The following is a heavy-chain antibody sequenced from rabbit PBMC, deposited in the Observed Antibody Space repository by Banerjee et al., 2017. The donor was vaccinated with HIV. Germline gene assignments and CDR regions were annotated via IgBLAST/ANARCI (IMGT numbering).Heavy chain of an antibody. CDR2: INTSSGST. Sequence: QEQLEEPGGDLVKPEGSLTLTCTASGFSFSSGYYMCWVRQAPGKGLEWIACINTSSGSTVYATWAKGRFTISRTSSTTVALQMTSLTAADTATYFCASGYSDIVFNLWGPGTLVTVS. CDR3: ASGYSDIVFNL. J-gene: IGHJ4*01. V-gene: IGHV1S45*01. D-gene: IGHD1-1*01. CDR1: GFSFSSGYY.